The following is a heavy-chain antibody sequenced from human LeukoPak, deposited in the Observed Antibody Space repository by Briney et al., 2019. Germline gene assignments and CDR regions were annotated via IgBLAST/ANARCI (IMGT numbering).Heavy chain of an antibody. D-gene: IGHD5-12*01. Sequence: ASVKVSCKASGYTFTSYGISWVRQAPGQGLEWMGWISAYNGNTNYAQKLQGRVTMTTDTSTSTAYMELRSLRSDDTAVYYCARIGYSGYDLFYYYYGMDVRGQGTTVTVSS. CDR1: GYTFTSYG. CDR3: ARIGYSGYDLFYYYYGMDV. CDR2: ISAYNGNT. J-gene: IGHJ6*02. V-gene: IGHV1-18*01.